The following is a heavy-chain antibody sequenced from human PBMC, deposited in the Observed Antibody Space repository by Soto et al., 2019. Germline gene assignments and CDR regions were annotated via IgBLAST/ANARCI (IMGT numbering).Heavy chain of an antibody. CDR2: IYYSGST. Sequence: SETLSLTCTVSGGSISSYYWSWIRQPPGKGLEWIGYIYYSGSTNYNPSLKSRVTISVDTSKNQFSLKLSSVTAADTAVYYCARRAPEGCTNGVCYTGFDDSGQGTRVTVSS. D-gene: IGHD2-8*01. J-gene: IGHJ4*02. V-gene: IGHV4-59*08. CDR3: ARRAPEGCTNGVCYTGFDD. CDR1: GGSISSYY.